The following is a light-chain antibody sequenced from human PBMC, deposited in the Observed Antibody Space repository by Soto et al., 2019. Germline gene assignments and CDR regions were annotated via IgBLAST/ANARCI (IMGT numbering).Light chain of an antibody. CDR1: QSVSSN. CDR2: SAS. Sequence: EIVMTQSPATLSVSPGERATLSCRASQSVSSNLAWYQQKPGQAPRLLIYSASTRATGIPARFSGSGSGTEFTLTISSLQSEDFAVYYCQQYNNWPLTFGQGTQVDIK. V-gene: IGKV3-15*01. J-gene: IGKJ1*01. CDR3: QQYNNWPLT.